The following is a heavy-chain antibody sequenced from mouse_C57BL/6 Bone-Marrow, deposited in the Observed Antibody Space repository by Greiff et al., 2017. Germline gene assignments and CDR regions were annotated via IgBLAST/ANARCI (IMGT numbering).Heavy chain of an antibody. CDR1: GYTFTSYG. CDR3: ARRNLGAWCAY. CDR2: IYPRSGNT. V-gene: IGHV1-81*01. J-gene: IGHJ3*01. D-gene: IGHD4-1*01. Sequence: QVQLQQSGAELARPGASVKLSCKASGYTFTSYGISWVKQRTGQGLEWIGEIYPRSGNTYYNEKFKGKATLTADKSSSTAYMELRSLTSEDSAVYFCARRNLGAWCAYWGQGTLVTVSA.